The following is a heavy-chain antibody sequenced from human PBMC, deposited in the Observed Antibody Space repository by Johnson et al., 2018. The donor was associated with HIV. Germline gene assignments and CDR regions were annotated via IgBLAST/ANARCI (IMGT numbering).Heavy chain of an antibody. V-gene: IGHV3-66*01. J-gene: IGHJ3*02. CDR1: GFTVSGNY. Sequence: VQLVESGGGLVQPGGSLRLSCAASGFTVSGNYMTWVRQAPGKGLEWVSVLFSGRTTYYADSVKGRFTISRDNSQNTLYLQMNSLRAEDTAVYYCARDKGGSYRAFDIWGQGTMVTVSS. CDR2: LFSGRTT. CDR3: ARDKGGSYRAFDI. D-gene: IGHD1-26*01.